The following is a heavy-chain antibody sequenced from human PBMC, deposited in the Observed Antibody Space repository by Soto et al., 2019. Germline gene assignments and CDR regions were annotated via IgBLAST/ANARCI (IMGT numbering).Heavy chain of an antibody. V-gene: IGHV3-15*01. CDR1: TITFNNAW. D-gene: IGHD4-17*01. CDR2: MKSKANGGTT. CDR3: TTSVRFHGDYDY. Sequence: EVQLVESGGGLVEPGGSLRLSCAVSTITFNNAWMSWVRQAPGKGLEWVGHMKSKANGGTTEYAAPVTGRFTISRDESKNTLYLQMDSLKIEDTAVYYCTTSVRFHGDYDYWGQGTLVTVSS. J-gene: IGHJ4*02.